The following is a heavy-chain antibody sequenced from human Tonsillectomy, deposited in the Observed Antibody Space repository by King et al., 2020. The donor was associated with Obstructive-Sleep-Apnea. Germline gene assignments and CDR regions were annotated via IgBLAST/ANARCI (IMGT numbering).Heavy chain of an antibody. V-gene: IGHV5-51*01. J-gene: IGHJ4*02. CDR2: IYPGDSDT. CDR1: GYSFGSYW. D-gene: IGHD3-3*01. Sequence: VQLVESGAEVKKPGESLKISCKGSGYSFGSYWIGWVRQMPGKGLEWMGSIYPGDSDTRVSPSFQGQVTISADKSTSAAFLRWSSLKASDTAMYYCARRLDYDDGRAYPNYFDHWGQGTLVTVSS. CDR3: ARRLDYDDGRAYPNYFDH.